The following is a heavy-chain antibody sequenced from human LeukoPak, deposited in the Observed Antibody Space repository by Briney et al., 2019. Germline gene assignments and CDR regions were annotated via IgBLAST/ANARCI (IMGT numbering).Heavy chain of an antibody. CDR3: ASSPAPGHSGTP. CDR1: GDSISIYY. D-gene: IGHD1-14*01. CDR2: IYNSGST. Sequence: SETLSLTCSVSGDSISIYYWSWIRQPPGKGLEWIGYIYNSGSTNYNPSLKSRVTISVDTSKNQFSLKLSSVTAADTAVYYCASSPAPGHSGTPWGQGTLVTVSS. V-gene: IGHV4-59*01. J-gene: IGHJ5*02.